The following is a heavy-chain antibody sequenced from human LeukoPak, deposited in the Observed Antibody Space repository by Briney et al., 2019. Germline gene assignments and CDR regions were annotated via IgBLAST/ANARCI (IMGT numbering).Heavy chain of an antibody. CDR1: GFTFSSYE. CDR2: IISSGSTI. D-gene: IGHD1-26*01. V-gene: IGHV3-48*03. J-gene: IGHJ4*02. Sequence: GGSLRLSCAASGFTFSSYEMNWVRQAPGKGLEWVSYIISSGSTIYYADSVKGRFTISRDNAKNSLYLQMNSLRAEDTAVYYCARASGSYYFDYWGQGTLVTVSS. CDR3: ARASGSYYFDY.